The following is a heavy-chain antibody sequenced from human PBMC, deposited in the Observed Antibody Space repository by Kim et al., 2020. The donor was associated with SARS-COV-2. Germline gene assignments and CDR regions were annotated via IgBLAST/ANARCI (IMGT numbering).Heavy chain of an antibody. Sequence: SETLSLTCAVYGGSFSGYYWSWIRQPPGKGLEWIGEINHSGSTNYNPSLKSRVIISVDTSKNQFSLKLSSVTAADTAAYYCARPVDTAIKGSYGMDVGG. CDR2: INHSGST. J-gene: IGHJ6*02. CDR1: GGSFSGYY. CDR3: ARPVDTAIKGSYGMDV. D-gene: IGHD5-18*01. V-gene: IGHV4-34*01.